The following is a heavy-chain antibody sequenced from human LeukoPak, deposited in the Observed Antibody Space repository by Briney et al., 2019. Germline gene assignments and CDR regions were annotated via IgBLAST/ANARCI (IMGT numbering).Heavy chain of an antibody. Sequence: GGSLRLSCGASGFTFNRYWMHWVRQAPGKGLEWVAVIWYGGSNKYYADSVKGRFTISRDNSKNTLYLQMNSLRTEDTAVYYCAAGTYKDFDYWGQGILVTVSS. CDR1: GFTFNRYW. J-gene: IGHJ4*02. CDR3: AAGTYKDFDY. D-gene: IGHD3-10*01. CDR2: IWYGGSNK. V-gene: IGHV3-33*03.